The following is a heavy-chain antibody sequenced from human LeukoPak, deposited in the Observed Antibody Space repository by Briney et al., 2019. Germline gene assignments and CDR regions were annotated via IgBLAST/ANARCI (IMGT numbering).Heavy chain of an antibody. Sequence: SSETLSLTCTVSGGSISSGGYYWSWIRQHPGKGLEWIGYIYYSGSTYYNPSLKSRVTISVDTSKNQFSLKLSSVTAADTAVYYCACSVLRYFDRFDYWGQGTLVTVSS. J-gene: IGHJ4*02. CDR3: ACSVLRYFDRFDY. CDR1: GGSISSGGYY. V-gene: IGHV4-31*03. CDR2: IYYSGST. D-gene: IGHD3-9*01.